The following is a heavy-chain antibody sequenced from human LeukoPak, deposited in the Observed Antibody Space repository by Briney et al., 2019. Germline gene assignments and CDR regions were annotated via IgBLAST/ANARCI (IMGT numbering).Heavy chain of an antibody. CDR2: IYPGDSDT. J-gene: IGHJ4*02. D-gene: IGHD3-10*01. CDR3: ARYMPYYGSGSYYNPSTDY. CDR1: GYSFTSYW. Sequence: GESLKISCKGSGYSFTSYWIGWVRQMPGKGLEWMGIIYPGDSDTRYSPSFQGQVTISADKSISTAYLQWSSLKASDTAMYYCARYMPYYGSGSYYNPSTDYWGQGTLVTVSS. V-gene: IGHV5-51*01.